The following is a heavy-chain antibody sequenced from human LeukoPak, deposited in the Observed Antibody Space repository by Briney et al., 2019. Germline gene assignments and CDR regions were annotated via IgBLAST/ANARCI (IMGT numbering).Heavy chain of an antibody. CDR3: ARWGERRYFDY. CDR1: GDSINIYDW. D-gene: IGHD3-16*01. CDR2: IYHSGST. Sequence: SETLSLTCTVSGDSINIYDWWSWVRQPPGKGLEWIGEIYHSGSTNYKPSLKSLLTISVDKSKNQFSLKLTSVTAADTAVYFCARWGERRYFDYWGQGTLVTVSS. V-gene: IGHV4-4*02. J-gene: IGHJ4*02.